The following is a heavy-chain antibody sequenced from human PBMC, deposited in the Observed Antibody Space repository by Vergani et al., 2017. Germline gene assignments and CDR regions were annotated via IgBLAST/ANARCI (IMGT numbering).Heavy chain of an antibody. CDR1: GGSISSSSYY. D-gene: IGHD5-24*01. Sequence: QLQLQESGPGLVKPSETLSLTCTVSGGSISSSSYYWGWIRQPPGKGLEWIGSIYYSGSTYYNPSLKSRVTISVDTSQNQFSLKLSSVTAADTAVYYCARQARDGYNYPYDYWGQGTLVTVSS. V-gene: IGHV4-39*01. CDR3: ARQARDGYNYPYDY. CDR2: IYYSGST. J-gene: IGHJ4*02.